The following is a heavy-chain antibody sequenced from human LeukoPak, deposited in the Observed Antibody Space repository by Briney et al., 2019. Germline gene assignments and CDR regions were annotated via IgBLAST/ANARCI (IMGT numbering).Heavy chain of an antibody. CDR1: GFTFSSYA. V-gene: IGHV3-30*04. CDR3: AREQARYFDWLPPDY. D-gene: IGHD3-9*01. J-gene: IGHJ4*02. CDR2: ISYDGSNK. Sequence: GGSLRLSCAASGFTFSSYAMHWVRQAPGKGLEWVAVISYDGSNKYYADSVKGRFTISRDNSKNTLYLQMNSLRAGDTAVYYCAREQARYFDWLPPDYWGQGTLVTVSS.